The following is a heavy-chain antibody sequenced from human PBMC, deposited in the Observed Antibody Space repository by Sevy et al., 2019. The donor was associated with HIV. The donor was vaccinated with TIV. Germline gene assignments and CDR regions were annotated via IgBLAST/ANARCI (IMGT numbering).Heavy chain of an antibody. V-gene: IGHV3-21*01. J-gene: IGHJ4*02. CDR3: ARDLNDYNNYMYSFDY. D-gene: IGHD4-4*01. Sequence: GGSLRLSCAVSGFTFSSYSMNWVRQAPEKGLEWVSFISTSGTYKYYADSVKGRFTFSRDNAKNSRFLQMNSLRADDTAVYYCARDLNDYNNYMYSFDYWGQGTLVTVSS. CDR2: ISTSGTYK. CDR1: GFTFSSYS.